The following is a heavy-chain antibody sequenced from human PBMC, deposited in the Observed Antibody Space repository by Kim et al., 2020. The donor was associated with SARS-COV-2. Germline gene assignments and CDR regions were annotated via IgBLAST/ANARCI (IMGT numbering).Heavy chain of an antibody. CDR2: SNK. Sequence: SNKYYADSVEGRFTISRDNSKNTLYLQMNSLRAEDTAVYYCEGATSAFDIWGQGTMVTVSS. J-gene: IGHJ3*02. CDR3: EGATSAFDI. V-gene: IGHV3-30-3*01. D-gene: IGHD1-26*01.